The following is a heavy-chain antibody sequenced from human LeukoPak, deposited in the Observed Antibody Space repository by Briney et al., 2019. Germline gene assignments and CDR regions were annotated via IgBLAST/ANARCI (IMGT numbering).Heavy chain of an antibody. D-gene: IGHD2-2*01. Sequence: SQTLSLTCTVSGGSISSGGYYWSWIRQHPGKGLEWIGYIYYSGSTYYNPSLKSRVTVSVDTSKNLFSLKLISVTAADTAVYYCARAPAGCSGTCPFDSWGQGTLVTVSS. CDR3: ARAPAGCSGTCPFDS. V-gene: IGHV4-31*03. CDR2: IYYSGST. J-gene: IGHJ4*02. CDR1: GGSISSGGYY.